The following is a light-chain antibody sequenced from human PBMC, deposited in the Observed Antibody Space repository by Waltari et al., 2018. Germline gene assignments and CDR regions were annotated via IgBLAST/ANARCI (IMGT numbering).Light chain of an antibody. Sequence: EIVMTQSPATLSVSPGERATLSCRASQSVSSNLAWYQQKPGQAPRLLIYGASTRATGSLARFRGSGSGTGFTLTISSLQSEDFAVDYCQQYNNWPSFGQGTRLEIK. CDR2: GAS. CDR1: QSVSSN. CDR3: QQYNNWPS. J-gene: IGKJ5*01. V-gene: IGKV3-15*01.